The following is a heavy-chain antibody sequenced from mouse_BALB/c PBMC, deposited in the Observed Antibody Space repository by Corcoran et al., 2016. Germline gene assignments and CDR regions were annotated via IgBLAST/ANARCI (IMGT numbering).Heavy chain of an antibody. CDR2: IYPGDGST. J-gene: IGHJ4*01. Sequence: QVQLLQSGPELVKPGALVKISCKASGYTFTSYDINRVKQRPGQGLEGIEWIYPGDGSTKYNEKFKGKDTLTADKSSSTAYMQLSSLTSENSAVYFCASWGRRNYDMDYWGQGTSVTVSS. CDR3: ASWGRRNYDMDY. CDR1: GYTFTSYD. V-gene: IGHV1S56*01.